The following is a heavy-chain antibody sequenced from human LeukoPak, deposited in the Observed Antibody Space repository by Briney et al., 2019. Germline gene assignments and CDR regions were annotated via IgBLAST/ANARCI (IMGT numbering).Heavy chain of an antibody. Sequence: ASVKVSCKASGYSFSTYAMHWVRQAPGQGLEWMGWINAGNGVTKYSPKFQDRFTITRDTSASTAYMELSGLRSEDTAVYYCARSGIVLVPAAIGYWGQGTLVTVS. J-gene: IGHJ4*02. D-gene: IGHD2-2*01. CDR3: ARSGIVLVPAAIGY. CDR2: INAGNGVT. V-gene: IGHV1-3*01. CDR1: GYSFSTYA.